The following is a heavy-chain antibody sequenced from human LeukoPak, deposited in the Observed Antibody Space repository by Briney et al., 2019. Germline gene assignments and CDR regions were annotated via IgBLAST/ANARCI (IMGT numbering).Heavy chain of an antibody. CDR1: GFTFSRYW. Sequence: GGSLRLSCAASGFTFSRYWMHWVCQAPGKGLVWISRINPEETTTSYADSVRGRFTISRDNAKNTLYLEMNSLRTEDTAVYYCARGGLGPVDYWGQGSLVTVSS. CDR2: INPEETTT. V-gene: IGHV3-74*01. CDR3: ARGGLGPVDY. D-gene: IGHD1-14*01. J-gene: IGHJ4*02.